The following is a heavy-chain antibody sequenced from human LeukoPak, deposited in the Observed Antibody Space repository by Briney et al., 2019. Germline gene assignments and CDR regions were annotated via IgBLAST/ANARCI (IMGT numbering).Heavy chain of an antibody. J-gene: IGHJ6*03. CDR2: IKSKTDGGTT. CDR3: TTEPIAVGYYYYMDV. V-gene: IGHV3-15*01. D-gene: IGHD6-19*01. CDR1: GFTFSNAW. Sequence: GGSLRLSCAASGFTFSNAWMSWVRQAPGKGLEWVGRIKSKTDGGTTDYAAPVKGRFTISRDDSKNTLYLQMNSLKTEDTAVYYCTTEPIAVGYYYYMDVWGKGTTVTISS.